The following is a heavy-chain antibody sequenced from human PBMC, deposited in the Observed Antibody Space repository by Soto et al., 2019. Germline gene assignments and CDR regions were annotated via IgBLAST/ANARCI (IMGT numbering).Heavy chain of an antibody. CDR2: IYYSGST. CDR3: DRGNAVATILFDY. V-gene: IGHV4-61*01. Sequence: SETLSLTCTVSGGSVSSGSYYWSWIRQPPGKGLEWIGYIYYSGSTNYNPSLKSRVTISVDTSKNQFSLRLSSVTAADTAVYYCDRGNAVATILFDYWGQGTLVTVSS. J-gene: IGHJ4*02. CDR1: GGSVSSGSYY. D-gene: IGHD5-12*01.